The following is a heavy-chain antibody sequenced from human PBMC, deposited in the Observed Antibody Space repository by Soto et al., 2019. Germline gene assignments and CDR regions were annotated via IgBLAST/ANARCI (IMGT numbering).Heavy chain of an antibody. V-gene: IGHV4-59*01. J-gene: IGHJ4*02. CDR3: ARSSYDYIWGSYLPPFDY. CDR2: IYYSGST. D-gene: IGHD3-16*02. Sequence: SETLSLTCTVSGGSISSYYWSWIRQPPGKGLEWIGYIYYSGSTNYNPSLKSRVTISVDTSKNQFSLKLSSVTAADTAVYYCARSSYDYIWGSYLPPFDYWGQGTLVTVSS. CDR1: GGSISSYY.